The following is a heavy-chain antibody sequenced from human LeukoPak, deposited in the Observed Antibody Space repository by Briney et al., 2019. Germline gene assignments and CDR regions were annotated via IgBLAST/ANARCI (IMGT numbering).Heavy chain of an antibody. CDR3: AKESGKFDY. CDR1: GLTFHDYA. J-gene: IGHJ4*02. V-gene: IGHV3-43*02. CDR2: ISADGGST. Sequence: GGSLRLSCVASGLTFHDYAMDWVRQAPGKGLEWVSLISADGGSTFYADSVRGRFSISRDNSKNSLYLQMNSLRTEDTAMYYCAKESGKFDYWGQGTLVAVSS.